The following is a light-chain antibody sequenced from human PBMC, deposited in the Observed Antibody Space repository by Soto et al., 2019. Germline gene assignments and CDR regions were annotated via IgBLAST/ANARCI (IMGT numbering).Light chain of an antibody. CDR3: AAWDDSLNGVV. CDR1: SSNIGSHT. CDR2: SNT. V-gene: IGLV1-44*01. Sequence: QSALTQPPSASGTPGQTIAISCSGGSSNIGSHTVNWYQQLPGTAPRLLIYSNTQRPSGVPDRFSGSKSGTSASLAISGLXXXXEGDYYCAAWDDSLNGVVFGGGTKLTVL. J-gene: IGLJ2*01.